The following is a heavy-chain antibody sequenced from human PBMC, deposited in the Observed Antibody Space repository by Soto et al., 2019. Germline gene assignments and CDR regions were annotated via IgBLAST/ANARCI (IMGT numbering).Heavy chain of an antibody. Sequence: GASVKVSCKASGYTFTSYGISWVRQAPGQGLEWMGWISAYNGNTNYAQKLQGRVTMTTDTSTSTACMELRSLRSDDTAVYYCARESLSFFGVVIIGAFDSWGQGTMVTVSS. CDR3: ARESLSFFGVVIIGAFDS. J-gene: IGHJ3*02. V-gene: IGHV1-18*01. CDR1: GYTFTSYG. D-gene: IGHD3-3*01. CDR2: ISAYNGNT.